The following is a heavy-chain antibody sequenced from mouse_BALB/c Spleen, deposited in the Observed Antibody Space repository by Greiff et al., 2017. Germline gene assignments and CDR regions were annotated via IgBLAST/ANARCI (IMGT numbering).Heavy chain of an antibody. D-gene: IGHD1-2*01. CDR3: ASRSLLRLRYFDY. V-gene: IGHV1-4*01. CDR1: GYTFTSYT. J-gene: IGHJ2*01. Sequence: VQLQQSGAELARPGASVKMSCKASGYTFTSYTMHWVKQRPGQGLEWIGYLNPSSGYTNYNQKFKDKATLTADKSSSTAYMQLSSLTSEDSAVYYCASRSLLRLRYFDYWGQGTTLTVSS. CDR2: LNPSSGYT.